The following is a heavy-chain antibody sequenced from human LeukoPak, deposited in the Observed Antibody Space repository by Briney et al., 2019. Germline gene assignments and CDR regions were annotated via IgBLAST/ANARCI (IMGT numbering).Heavy chain of an antibody. Sequence: GGSLRLSCAASGFTFSSYWMSWVRQAPGKGLEWVANIKQDGSEKYYVDSVKGRFTISRDNAKNSLYLQMNSLRAEDTAVYYCARALVEMATTTPFDYWGQGTLVTVSS. CDR2: IKQDGSEK. CDR3: ARALVEMATTTPFDY. V-gene: IGHV3-7*01. D-gene: IGHD5-24*01. CDR1: GFTFSSYW. J-gene: IGHJ4*02.